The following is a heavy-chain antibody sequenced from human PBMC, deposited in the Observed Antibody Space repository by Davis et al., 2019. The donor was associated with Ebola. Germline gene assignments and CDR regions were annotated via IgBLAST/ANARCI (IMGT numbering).Heavy chain of an antibody. CDR3: AGDAVTDYDSSGYMYFQH. V-gene: IGHV1-2*06. CDR2: INPNSGGT. Sequence: AASVKVSCKASGYTFTGYYMHWVRQAPGQGLEWMGRINPNSGGTNYAQKFQGRVTMTRDTSISTAYMELSRLRSDDTAVYYCAGDAVTDYDSSGYMYFQHWGQGTLVTVSS. CDR1: GYTFTGYY. D-gene: IGHD3-22*01. J-gene: IGHJ1*01.